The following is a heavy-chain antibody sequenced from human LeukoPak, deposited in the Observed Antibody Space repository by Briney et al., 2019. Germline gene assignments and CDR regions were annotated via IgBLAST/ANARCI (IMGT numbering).Heavy chain of an antibody. Sequence: PGGSLRLSCAASGFTFSSYSMNWVRQAPGKGLEWVSYISSSSSTIYYADSVKGRFTISRDNAKNPLYLQMNSLRAEDTAVYYCARDSSGWHNYYYYGMDVWGQGTTVTVSS. V-gene: IGHV3-48*01. D-gene: IGHD6-19*01. J-gene: IGHJ6*02. CDR2: ISSSSSTI. CDR1: GFTFSSYS. CDR3: ARDSSGWHNYYYYGMDV.